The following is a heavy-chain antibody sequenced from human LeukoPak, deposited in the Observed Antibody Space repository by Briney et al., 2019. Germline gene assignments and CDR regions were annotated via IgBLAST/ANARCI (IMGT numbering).Heavy chain of an antibody. CDR3: ASSRYSSSWYPSYYFDY. CDR1: GGSISSYY. D-gene: IGHD6-13*01. V-gene: IGHV4-59*01. CDR2: IYYSGST. Sequence: SETLSLTCTVSGGSISSYYWSWIRQPPGKGLEWIGYIYYSGSTNYNPSLKSRVTISVDTSKNQFSLKLSSVTAADTAVYYCASSRYSSSWYPSYYFDYWGQGTLVTVSS. J-gene: IGHJ4*02.